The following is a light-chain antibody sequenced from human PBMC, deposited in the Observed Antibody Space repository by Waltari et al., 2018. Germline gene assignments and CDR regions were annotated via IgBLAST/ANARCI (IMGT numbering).Light chain of an antibody. Sequence: QSALTQPASVSGSPGQSITISCTGTRSDVGGYHPVSWYQHHPGKAPKLMIFEVTDRPSGVSNRFSGSKSGNTASLTISGLQAEDEADYYCSSYTTSNTWVFGGGTKVTVL. CDR2: EVT. CDR3: SSYTTSNTWV. V-gene: IGLV2-14*01. J-gene: IGLJ3*02. CDR1: RSDVGGYHP.